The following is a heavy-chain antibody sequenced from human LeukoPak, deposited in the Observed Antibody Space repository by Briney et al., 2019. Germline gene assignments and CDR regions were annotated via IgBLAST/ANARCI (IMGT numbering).Heavy chain of an antibody. CDR3: ARGRIERRYMIGDY. D-gene: IGHD3-16*01. V-gene: IGHV3-33*01. CDR1: GFTFSTYV. Sequence: GGSLRLSCAHSGFTFSTYVMHWVRQTPGKGLEWVAFMWHDGSIGYYEDSVKSRFTISRDSSKNSLYLQMNSLRVEDTAVYYCARGRIERRYMIGDYWGQGTLVTVSS. CDR2: MWHDGSIG. J-gene: IGHJ4*02.